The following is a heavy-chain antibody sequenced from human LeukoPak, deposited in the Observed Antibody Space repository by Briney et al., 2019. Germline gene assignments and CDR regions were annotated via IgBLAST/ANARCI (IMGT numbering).Heavy chain of an antibody. CDR1: GDSVSRKSAG. CDR3: ARGGLVRGSIDSLIAFDF. Sequence: SQTLSLTCAISGDSVSRKSAGWNWIRQSPSRGLEWLGRIFYRSTWYSDFLTSRITISPDTYKNQFSLHLDSVTPEDTAVYYCARGGLVRGSIDSLIAFDFWGQGTVVTVSS. D-gene: IGHD3-10*01. J-gene: IGHJ3*01. CDR2: IFYRSTWYS. V-gene: IGHV6-1*01.